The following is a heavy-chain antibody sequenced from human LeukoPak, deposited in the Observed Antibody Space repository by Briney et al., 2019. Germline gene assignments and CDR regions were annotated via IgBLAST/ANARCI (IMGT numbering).Heavy chain of an antibody. D-gene: IGHD3-22*01. CDR2: IYPGDTDT. V-gene: IGHV5-51*01. J-gene: IGHJ4*02. CDR1: GYSFTSYW. Sequence: GESLKISCKGSGYSFTSYWIGWVRQMPGKGLEWMGIIYPGDTDTRYSPSFQGQVTISADKSISTAYLQWSSLKASDTAMYYCARQRRSYYDGNGFGAFDYWGQGTLVTVSS. CDR3: ARQRRSYYDGNGFGAFDY.